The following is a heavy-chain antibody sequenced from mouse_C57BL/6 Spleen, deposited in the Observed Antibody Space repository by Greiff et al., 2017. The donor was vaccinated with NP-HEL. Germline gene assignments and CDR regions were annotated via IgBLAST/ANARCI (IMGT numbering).Heavy chain of an antibody. J-gene: IGHJ4*01. D-gene: IGHD1-1*01. V-gene: IGHV5-17*01. Sequence: EVHLVESGGGLVKPGGSLKLSCAASGFTFSDYGMHWVRQAPEKGLEWVAYISSGSSTIYYADTVKGRFTISRDNAKNTLFLQMTSLRSEDTAMYYCARAIYYGSFYYYAMDYWGQGTSVTVSS. CDR3: ARAIYYGSFYYYAMDY. CDR2: ISSGSSTI. CDR1: GFTFSDYG.